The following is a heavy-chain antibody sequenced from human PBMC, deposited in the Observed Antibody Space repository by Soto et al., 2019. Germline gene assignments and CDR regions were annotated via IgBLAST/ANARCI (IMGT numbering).Heavy chain of an antibody. Sequence: SVKGACKAAGGTFSSDTISWVRQNHGQGLEWMGRIIPILGIANYAQKFQGRVTITADKSTSTAYMELRSLRSDDTAVYYCARDSAGSGYAFDIWGQGTMVTVSS. J-gene: IGHJ3*02. V-gene: IGHV1-69*04. CDR2: IIPILGIA. D-gene: IGHD3-22*01. CDR1: GGTFSSDT. CDR3: ARDSAGSGYAFDI.